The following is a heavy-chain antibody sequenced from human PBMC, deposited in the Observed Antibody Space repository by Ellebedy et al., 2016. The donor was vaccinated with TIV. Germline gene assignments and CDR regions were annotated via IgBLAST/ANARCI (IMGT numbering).Heavy chain of an antibody. CDR2: IKQDGSEK. Sequence: GESLKISCAASGFTFSNYWMSWVRQAPGKGLEWVAHIKQDGSEKYYVDSVKGRFTISRDNSKNTLHMQMNSLRVEDTAVYYCAVSRWAAAGLYYFDFWGQGTLVTASS. V-gene: IGHV3-7*01. D-gene: IGHD6-13*01. CDR1: GFTFSNYW. J-gene: IGHJ4*02. CDR3: AVSRWAAAGLYYFDF.